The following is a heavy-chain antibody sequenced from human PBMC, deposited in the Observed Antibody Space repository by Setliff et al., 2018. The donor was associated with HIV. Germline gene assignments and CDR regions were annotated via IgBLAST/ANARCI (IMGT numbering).Heavy chain of an antibody. Sequence: ESLKISCAASGFTVSSNYMNWVRQSPGKGLEWVSVIYSGGSIYYADSVKGRFTISRDNSKNTLYLQMNSLRAEDTAVYYCASDTSSPYKMDAWGKGTTVTVSS. CDR3: ASDTSSPYKMDA. V-gene: IGHV3-53*01. D-gene: IGHD2-2*01. CDR2: IYSGGSI. CDR1: GFTVSSNY. J-gene: IGHJ6*04.